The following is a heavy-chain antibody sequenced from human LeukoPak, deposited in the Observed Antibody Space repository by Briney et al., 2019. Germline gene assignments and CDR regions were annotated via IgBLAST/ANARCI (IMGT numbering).Heavy chain of an antibody. CDR2: IYYGGST. D-gene: IGHD3-10*01. V-gene: IGHV4-59*01. J-gene: IGHJ3*02. CDR3: ARDGRSLWFGELSGAFDI. CDR1: GGSISSYY. Sequence: PSESLSLTCTVSGGSISSYYWSWIRQPPGKGLEWIGYIYYGGSTNYNPSLKSRVTISVDTSKNQFSLKLSSVTAADTAVYYCARDGRSLWFGELSGAFDIWGQGTMVTVSS.